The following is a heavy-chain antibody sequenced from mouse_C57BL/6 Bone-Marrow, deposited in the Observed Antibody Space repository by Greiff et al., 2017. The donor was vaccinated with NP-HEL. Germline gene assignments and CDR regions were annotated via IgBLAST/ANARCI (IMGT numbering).Heavy chain of an antibody. J-gene: IGHJ4*01. CDR1: GFTFSDYY. Sequence: EVKLMESGGGLVQPGGSLKLSCAASGFTFSDYYMYWVRQTPEKRLEWVAYISNGGGSSYYPDTVKGRFTISRSNAKNTLYLQVNRLKSEDTAMDYCARHSNWDERAMDYWGQGTSVTVSS. CDR3: ARHSNWDERAMDY. CDR2: ISNGGGSS. V-gene: IGHV5-12*01. D-gene: IGHD4-1*01.